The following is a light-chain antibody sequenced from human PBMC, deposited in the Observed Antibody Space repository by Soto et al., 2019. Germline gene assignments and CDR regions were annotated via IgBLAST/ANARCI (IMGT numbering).Light chain of an antibody. Sequence: EIVLTQSPATLSLSPGETATLSCRASQSVRRYLAWYQQKPGQAPRLLIYDASTRATGIPARFSGSGSETDFTLTITSLEPEDFAVYYCQQRNNWPPITFGQGTRLEIK. J-gene: IGKJ5*01. V-gene: IGKV3-11*01. CDR2: DAS. CDR3: QQRNNWPPIT. CDR1: QSVRRY.